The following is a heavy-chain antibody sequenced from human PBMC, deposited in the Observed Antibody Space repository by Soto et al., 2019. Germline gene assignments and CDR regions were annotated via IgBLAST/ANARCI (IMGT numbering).Heavy chain of an antibody. V-gene: IGHV3-7*03. CDR1: GFTFSSYW. Sequence: PGGSLRLSCAASGFTFSSYWMSWVRQAPGKGLEWVANIKQDGSEKYYVDSVKGRFTISRDNSKNTLYLQMNSLRAEDTAVYYCAKSVLLWFGEAFDIWGQGTMVTVSS. J-gene: IGHJ3*02. CDR3: AKSVLLWFGEAFDI. CDR2: IKQDGSEK. D-gene: IGHD3-10*01.